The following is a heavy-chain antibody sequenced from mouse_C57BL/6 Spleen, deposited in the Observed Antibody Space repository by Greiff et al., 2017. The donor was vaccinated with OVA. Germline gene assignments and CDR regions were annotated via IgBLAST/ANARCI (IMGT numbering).Heavy chain of an antibody. D-gene: IGHD2-2*01. CDR2: IYPGSGST. V-gene: IGHV1-55*01. J-gene: IGHJ2*01. CDR1: GYTFTSYW. Sequence: QVHVKQSGAELVKPGASVKMSCKASGYTFTSYWITWVKQRPGQGLEWIGDIYPGSGSTNYNEKFKSKATLTVDTSSSTAYMQLSSLTSEDSAVYYCARGWLPYYFDYWGQGTTLTVSS. CDR3: ARGWLPYYFDY.